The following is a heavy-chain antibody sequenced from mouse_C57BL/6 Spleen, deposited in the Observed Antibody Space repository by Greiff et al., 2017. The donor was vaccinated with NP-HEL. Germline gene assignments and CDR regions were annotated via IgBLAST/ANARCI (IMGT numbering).Heavy chain of an antibody. Sequence: VQLKESGAELVKPGASVKLSCTASGFNIKDYYMHWVKQRTEQGLEWIGRIDPEDGETKYAPKFQGKATITADTSSNTAYLQLSSLTSEDTAVYYCARARGNWDPYFDYWGQGTTLTVSS. D-gene: IGHD4-1*01. CDR3: ARARGNWDPYFDY. CDR2: IDPEDGET. J-gene: IGHJ2*01. CDR1: GFNIKDYY. V-gene: IGHV14-2*01.